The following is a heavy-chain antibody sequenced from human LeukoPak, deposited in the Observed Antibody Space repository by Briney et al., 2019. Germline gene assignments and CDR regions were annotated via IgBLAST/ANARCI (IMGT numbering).Heavy chain of an antibody. V-gene: IGHV1-2*04. CDR1: GYTFTGYY. CDR3: ARADYYGSGTYYDY. J-gene: IGHJ4*02. CDR2: INPNSGGT. Sequence: GASVKVSCKASGYTFTGYYMHWVRQAPGQGLEWMGWINPNSGGTNYAQKFQGWVTMTRDTSISTAYMELSRLRSDDTAVYYCARADYYGSGTYYDYWGQGTLVTVSS. D-gene: IGHD3-10*01.